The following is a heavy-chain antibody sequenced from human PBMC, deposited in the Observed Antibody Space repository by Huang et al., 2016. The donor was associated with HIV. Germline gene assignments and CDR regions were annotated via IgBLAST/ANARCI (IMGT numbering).Heavy chain of an antibody. J-gene: IGHJ3*02. V-gene: IGHV5-51*01. D-gene: IGHD2-2*01. CDR3: ARQGVGDFVVEPTGLGAFDI. CDR1: GYTFNGYW. CDR2: IWPGDSDT. Sequence: EVQLVQSGAVVKKPGESLKISCKGSGYTFNGYWIGWVRQMPGKGLEWLGIIWPGDSDTTYSPAFQGQVTISADKSSSTAYLQWSGLKASDTAMYYCARQGVGDFVVEPTGLGAFDIWGQGTMVTVSS.